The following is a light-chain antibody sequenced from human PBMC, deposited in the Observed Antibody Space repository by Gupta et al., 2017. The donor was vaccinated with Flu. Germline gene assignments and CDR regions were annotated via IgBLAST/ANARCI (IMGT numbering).Light chain of an antibody. CDR3: QSTDNSGEYDIV. J-gene: IGLJ2*01. V-gene: IGLV3-25*03. CDR1: ALPRQY. CDR2: KDF. Sequence: LTCSGDALPRQYTYWYQQKPGHAPLLIIYKDFERPSGIPERFSASSSGTTVTLTISWVQAEDEADHYCQSTDNSGEYDIVFGAGTRLTV.